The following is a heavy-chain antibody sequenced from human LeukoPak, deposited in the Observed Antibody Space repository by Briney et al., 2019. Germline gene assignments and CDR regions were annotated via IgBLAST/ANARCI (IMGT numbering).Heavy chain of an antibody. CDR1: GYTFTSYY. J-gene: IGHJ4*02. D-gene: IGHD2-2*02. V-gene: IGHV1-46*01. Sequence: GASVKVSCKASGYTFTSYYMHWVRQAPGQGLEWMGIINPSGGGTSYAQKFQGRVTMTRDTSTSTVYMELSRLRSDDTAVYYCARAAHLYPFDYWGQGTLVTVSS. CDR3: ARAAHLYPFDY. CDR2: INPSGGGT.